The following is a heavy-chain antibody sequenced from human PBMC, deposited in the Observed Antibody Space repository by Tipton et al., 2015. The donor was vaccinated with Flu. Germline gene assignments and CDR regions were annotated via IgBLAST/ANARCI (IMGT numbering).Heavy chain of an antibody. J-gene: IGHJ5*02. V-gene: IGHV4-39*07. CDR2: IFHSVST. D-gene: IGHD3-3*01. CDR1: GDSMTSSRYY. CDR3: ARVSPGVESWFDP. Sequence: TLSLTCSVSGDSMTSSRYYWSWIRQPPGKGLEWIGSIFHSVSTYYNPSLKSRVTISVDTTKNQFSLKLISVTAADTAVYYCARVSPGVESWFDPWGQGTLVTVSS.